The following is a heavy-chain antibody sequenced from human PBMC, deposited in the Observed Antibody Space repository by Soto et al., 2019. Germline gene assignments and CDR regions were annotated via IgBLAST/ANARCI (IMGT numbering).Heavy chain of an antibody. Sequence: GGALRVSCAASGFTFKSYAMRSGRQAPGKGLEWVSAISGSGGSTYYADSVKGRFTISRDNSKNTLYLQMNSLRAEDTAVYYCAKDSSGWVRAIDYWGQGT. CDR2: ISGSGGST. J-gene: IGHJ4*02. D-gene: IGHD6-19*01. CDR1: GFTFKSYA. CDR3: AKDSSGWVRAIDY. V-gene: IGHV3-23*01.